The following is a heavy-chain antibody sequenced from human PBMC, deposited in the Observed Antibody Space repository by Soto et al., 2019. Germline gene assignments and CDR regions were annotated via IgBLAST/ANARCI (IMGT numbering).Heavy chain of an antibody. CDR2: ISGTGGST. J-gene: IGHJ5*02. Sequence: GGSLRLSCAASGFTFSSYAMSWVRQAPGKGLEWVSAISGTGGSTYYADSVKGRFTIARDNSRNTVYLQMNSLRGDDTALYYCVKNSGWFNTWGQGALVTVSS. CDR3: VKNSGWFNT. V-gene: IGHV3-23*01. D-gene: IGHD3-10*01. CDR1: GFTFSSYA.